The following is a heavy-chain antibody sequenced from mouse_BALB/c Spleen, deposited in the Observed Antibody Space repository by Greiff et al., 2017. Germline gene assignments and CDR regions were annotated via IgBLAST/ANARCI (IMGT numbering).Heavy chain of an antibody. Sequence: VKLLESGAELVKPGASVKLSCKASGYTFTSYYMYWVKQRPGQGLEWIGEINPSNGGTNFNEKFKSKATLTVDKSSSTAYMQLSSLTSEDSAVYYCTRRAYYRYDVYAMDYWGQGTSVTVSS. CDR2: INPSNGGT. D-gene: IGHD2-14*01. CDR1: GYTFTSYY. CDR3: TRRAYYRYDVYAMDY. J-gene: IGHJ4*01. V-gene: IGHV1S81*02.